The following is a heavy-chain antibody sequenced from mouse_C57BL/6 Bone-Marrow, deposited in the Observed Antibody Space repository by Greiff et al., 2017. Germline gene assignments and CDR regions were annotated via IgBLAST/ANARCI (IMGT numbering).Heavy chain of an antibody. V-gene: IGHV1-64*01. CDR3: ASSTYCYGSSYVSTGWCAY. J-gene: IGHJ3*01. CDR2: IHPNSGST. Sequence: QVQLQQPGAELVKPGASVKLSCKASGYTFTSYWMHWVKQRPGQGLEWIGMIHPNSGSTNYNEKFKSKATLTVDKSYSTAYMQLSSLTSEDSAVXYCASSTYCYGSSYVSTGWCAYWGQGTLVTVSA. D-gene: IGHD1-1*01. CDR1: GYTFTSYW.